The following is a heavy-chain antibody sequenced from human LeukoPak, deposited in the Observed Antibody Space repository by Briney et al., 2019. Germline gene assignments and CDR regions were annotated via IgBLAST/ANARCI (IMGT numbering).Heavy chain of an antibody. CDR2: IVVGSGNT. J-gene: IGHJ4*02. CDR3: AADLSSADIVVVPAAI. Sequence: ASVKVSCKXSGFTFTSSAMQWVRQARGQRLEWIGWIVVGSGNTNYAQKFQERVTITRDMSTSTAYMELSSLRSEDTAVYYCAADLSSADIVVVPAAIWGQGTLVTVSS. V-gene: IGHV1-58*02. D-gene: IGHD2-2*02. CDR1: GFTFTSSA.